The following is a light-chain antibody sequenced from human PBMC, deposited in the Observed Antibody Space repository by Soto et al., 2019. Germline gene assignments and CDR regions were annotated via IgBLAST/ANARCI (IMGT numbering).Light chain of an antibody. CDR1: QSVRSSY. Sequence: EIVLTQSPGTLSLSPGERATLACRASQSVRSSYLAWYQQKPGQAPRLLIYGASTRATGIPDRFSGSGSGTDFPLTISRREPEDFAVYYCQQYGSSPRFTFGPGTKVDIK. CDR2: GAS. J-gene: IGKJ3*01. V-gene: IGKV3-20*01. CDR3: QQYGSSPRFT.